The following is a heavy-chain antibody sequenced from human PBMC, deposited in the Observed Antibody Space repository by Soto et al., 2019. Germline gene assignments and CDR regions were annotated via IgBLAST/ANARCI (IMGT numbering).Heavy chain of an antibody. J-gene: IGHJ5*02. CDR2: INPMLGVA. Sequence: QLLLVQSGAEVKKSGSSVKVSCKASGGSFSSLVISWLRQAPGQGPEWMGGINPMLGVANFAQKFQDRVTITADESTTTAYMELSSLRSDDTAVYYCARGPAQFDPWGQGTLVTVSS. V-gene: IGHV1-69*01. CDR1: GGSFSSLV. CDR3: ARGPAQFDP. D-gene: IGHD2-2*01.